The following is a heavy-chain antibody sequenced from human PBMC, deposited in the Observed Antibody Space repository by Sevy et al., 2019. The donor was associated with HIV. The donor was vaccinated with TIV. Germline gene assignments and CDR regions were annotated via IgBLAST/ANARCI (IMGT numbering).Heavy chain of an antibody. Sequence: GGSLRLSCAASGFTFSSYAMSWVRQAPGKGLEGVSAISGSGGSTYYADSVKGRFTISRDNSKNTLYLQMNSLRAEDTAVYYCARITRIDWFDPWGQGTLVTVSS. J-gene: IGHJ5*02. V-gene: IGHV3-23*01. CDR2: ISGSGGST. CDR1: GFTFSSYA. CDR3: ARITRIDWFDP. D-gene: IGHD2-15*01.